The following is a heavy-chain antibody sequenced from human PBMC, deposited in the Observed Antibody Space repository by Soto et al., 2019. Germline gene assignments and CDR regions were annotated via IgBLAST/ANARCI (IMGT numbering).Heavy chain of an antibody. D-gene: IGHD3-10*01. CDR2: IYYSGST. V-gene: IGHV4-39*01. J-gene: IGHJ3*02. CDR1: GSSISSSSYY. Sequence: SETLSLTCTVYGSSISSSSYYWGWIRQPPGKGLEWIGSIYYSGSTYYNPSLKSRVTISVDTSKNQFSLKLSSVTAADTAVYYCAKGGSGSYSNAFDIWGQGTMVT. CDR3: AKGGSGSYSNAFDI.